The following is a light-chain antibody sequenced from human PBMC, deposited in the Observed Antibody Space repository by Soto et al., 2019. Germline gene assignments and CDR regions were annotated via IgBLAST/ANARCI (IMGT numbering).Light chain of an antibody. Sequence: DIQMTQSPSSXSASVGDRVTITCRASQDIDFFLAWFQQKPGKAPKSLIYATSKLQDGVPSKFTGSGSGTEFTLTISTLQPEDFATYYCQQYNTYPWTFGPGTKVDI. CDR1: QDIDFF. J-gene: IGKJ1*01. CDR2: ATS. V-gene: IGKV1-16*02. CDR3: QQYNTYPWT.